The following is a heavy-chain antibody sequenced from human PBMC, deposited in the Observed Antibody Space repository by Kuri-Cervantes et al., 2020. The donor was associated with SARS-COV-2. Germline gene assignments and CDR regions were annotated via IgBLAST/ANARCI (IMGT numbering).Heavy chain of an antibody. V-gene: IGHV1-3*01. CDR3: ARVRGRDPHPHLGRSPFDY. J-gene: IGHJ4*02. Sequence: ASVKVSCKASGYTFTSYAMHWVRQAPGQRLEWMGWINAGNGNTKYSQKFQGRVTITRDTSASTAYMELSSLRSEDTAVYYCARVRGRDPHPHLGRSPFDYWGQGTLVTVSS. CDR1: GYTFTSYA. D-gene: IGHD2-21*02. CDR2: INAGNGNT.